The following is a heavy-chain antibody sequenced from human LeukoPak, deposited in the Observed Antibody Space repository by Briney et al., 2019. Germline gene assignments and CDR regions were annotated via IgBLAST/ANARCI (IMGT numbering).Heavy chain of an antibody. J-gene: IGHJ4*02. CDR3: ARRMALVPYFDY. V-gene: IGHV4-59*08. CDR2: IYYSGST. Sequence: SETLSLTCTVSGGSISSYYWSWIRQPPGKGLEWIGYIYYSGSTNYNPSLKSRVTISVDTSKNQFSLKLSSVTAADTAVYYCARRMALVPYFDYGGQGTLVTVSS. CDR1: GGSISSYY. D-gene: IGHD5-24*01.